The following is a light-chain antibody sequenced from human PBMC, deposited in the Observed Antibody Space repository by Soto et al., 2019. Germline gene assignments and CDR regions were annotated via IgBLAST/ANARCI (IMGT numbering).Light chain of an antibody. CDR3: QYYNSYWT. V-gene: IGKV1-5*03. CDR2: KAS. J-gene: IGKJ1*01. Sequence: DIKMTQSPSTLSASVGDRVTITCRASQSISSWLAWYQQKPGKAPKLLIYKASSLESGVPSRFSGRGSGTEFTLTISSLPTDDFATYYCQYYNSYWTFGQGIKVEIK. CDR1: QSISSW.